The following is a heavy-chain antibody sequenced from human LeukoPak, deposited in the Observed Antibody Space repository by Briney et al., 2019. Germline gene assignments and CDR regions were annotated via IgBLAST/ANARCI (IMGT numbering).Heavy chain of an antibody. J-gene: IGHJ4*02. CDR1: GYTLTEIS. CDR2: FDPENGET. Sequence: GASVKVSCKVSGYTLTEISMYWVRQAPGKGLEWMGRFDPENGETLCSQKFQGRVTMTEDTSTDTAYIELSSLRSEDTAVYFCARGPIGAPDYYFDYWGQGTLVTVSS. V-gene: IGHV1-24*01. D-gene: IGHD3-10*01. CDR3: ARGPIGAPDYYFDY.